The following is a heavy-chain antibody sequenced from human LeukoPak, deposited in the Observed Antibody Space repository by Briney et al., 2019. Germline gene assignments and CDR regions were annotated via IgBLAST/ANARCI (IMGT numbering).Heavy chain of an antibody. V-gene: IGHV3-7*01. Sequence: GGSLRLSCAASGFTFSSYSMNWVRQAPGKGLEWVANIKQDGSEKYYVDSVKGRFTISRDNAKNSLYLQMNSLRAEDTAVYYCARDPLQHIVVVPAATHMDVWGKGTTVTVSS. CDR3: ARDPLQHIVVVPAATHMDV. D-gene: IGHD2-2*01. CDR1: GFTFSSYS. CDR2: IKQDGSEK. J-gene: IGHJ6*03.